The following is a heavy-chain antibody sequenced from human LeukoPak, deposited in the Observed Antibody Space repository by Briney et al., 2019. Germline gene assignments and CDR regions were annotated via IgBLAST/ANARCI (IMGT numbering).Heavy chain of an antibody. CDR3: ARGVYTGYSSSYDY. Sequence: PSVKLSCKASGYTFTSYDINWVPEATRQGLEWMRWINPNSGNTGYAQKFQGRVTMTRNTSISTAYMELSSLRSEDTAVYYCARGVYTGYSSSYDYWGQGTLVTVSS. CDR1: GYTFTSYD. V-gene: IGHV1-8*01. CDR2: INPNSGNT. J-gene: IGHJ4*02. D-gene: IGHD6-13*01.